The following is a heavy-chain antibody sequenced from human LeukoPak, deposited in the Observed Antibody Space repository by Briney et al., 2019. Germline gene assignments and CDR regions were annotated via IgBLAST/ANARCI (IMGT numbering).Heavy chain of an antibody. CDR3: ARGRRENKYSSGWSTGGDY. Sequence: SETLSLTCAVYGGSFRGYYWSWIRQPPGKGLEWIGEINHSGSTNYNPSLKSRVTISVDTSKNQFSLKLSSVTAADTAVYYCARGRRENKYSSGWSTGGDYWGQGTLVTVSS. CDR2: INHSGST. J-gene: IGHJ4*02. D-gene: IGHD6-19*01. V-gene: IGHV4-34*01. CDR1: GGSFRGYY.